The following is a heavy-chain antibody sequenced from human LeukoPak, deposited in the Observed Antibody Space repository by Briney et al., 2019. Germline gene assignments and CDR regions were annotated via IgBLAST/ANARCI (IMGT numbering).Heavy chain of an antibody. CDR3: ARDRKGYSYGLNWFDP. J-gene: IGHJ5*02. Sequence: SSETLSLTCTVSGGSISSSSYYWGWIRQPPGKGLEWIGSIYYSGSTYYNPSLKSRVTISVDTSKNQFSLKLSSVTAADTAVYYCARDRKGYSYGLNWFDPWGQGTLVTVSS. V-gene: IGHV4-39*07. CDR2: IYYSGST. D-gene: IGHD5-18*01. CDR1: GGSISSSSYY.